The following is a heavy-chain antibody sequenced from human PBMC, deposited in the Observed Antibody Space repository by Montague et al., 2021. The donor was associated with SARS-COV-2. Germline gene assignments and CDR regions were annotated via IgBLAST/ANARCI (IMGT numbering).Heavy chain of an antibody. V-gene: IGHV4-38-2*02. Sequence: SETLSLTCTVSGYSISSGYYWGWIRQPPGKGLEWIGSIYHSGSTYYNQSLQSRVTISVDKSKNQCSLKLLSSVTAADTAVYYCARDRRRWLQLNNWFDPWGQGTLVTVSS. D-gene: IGHD5-24*01. CDR1: GYSISSGYY. J-gene: IGHJ5*02. CDR3: ARDRRRWLQLNNWFDP. CDR2: IYHSGST.